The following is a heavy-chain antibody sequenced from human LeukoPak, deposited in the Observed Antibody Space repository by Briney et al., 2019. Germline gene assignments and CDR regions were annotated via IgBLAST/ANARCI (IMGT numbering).Heavy chain of an antibody. V-gene: IGHV4-59*08. CDR3: ARTMVAADFYGMDV. CDR1: GGSTTSYY. D-gene: IGHD2-15*01. Sequence: SETLSLTCNVSGGSTTSYYWGWIRQPPGKGLEWIDHIYYRGRTTYSPSLKSRVTMSVDTSKDQVSLKLNSVTAADTAVYYCARTMVAADFYGMDVWGQGTAVTVSS. J-gene: IGHJ6*02. CDR2: IYYRGRT.